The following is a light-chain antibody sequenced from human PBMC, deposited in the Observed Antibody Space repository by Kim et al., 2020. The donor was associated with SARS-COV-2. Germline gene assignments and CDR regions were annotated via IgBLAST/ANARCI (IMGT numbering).Light chain of an antibody. Sequence: ETVLTQSPGTLSLSPGERATLSCRASESVSSNNLAWYQQKPGQAPRLLIYVASSRATGIPERFSGSGSGTDFTLTISRQEPEDFAVFYCQQYGRAWTFGQGTKVDIK. V-gene: IGKV3-20*01. CDR2: VAS. CDR3: QQYGRAWT. J-gene: IGKJ1*01. CDR1: ESVSSNN.